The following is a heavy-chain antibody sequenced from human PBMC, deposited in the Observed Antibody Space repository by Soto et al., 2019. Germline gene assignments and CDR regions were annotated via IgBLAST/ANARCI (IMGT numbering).Heavy chain of an antibody. CDR2: INPSGGST. V-gene: IGHV1-46*01. CDR3: AKDGVAGTYYFDH. J-gene: IGHJ4*02. D-gene: IGHD6-19*01. CDR1: GYTFTNYY. Sequence: ASVKVSCKASGYTFTNYYMHWVRQAPGQGLEWMGIINPSGGSTSYARKFQGRVTMTRDTSTSTVYMELSSLRSEDAAVYYCAKDGVAGTYYFDHWGQGTLVTVYS.